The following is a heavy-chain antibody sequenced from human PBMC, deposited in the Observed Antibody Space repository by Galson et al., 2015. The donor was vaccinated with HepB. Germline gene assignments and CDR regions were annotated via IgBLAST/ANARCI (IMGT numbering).Heavy chain of an antibody. CDR1: GFTFSSYS. CDR3: AKAHDDHVWEYFDY. V-gene: IGHV3-30*18. J-gene: IGHJ4*02. CDR2: ISYGGSNK. Sequence: SLRLSCAASGFTFSSYSMHWVRQAPGKGLEWVAVISYGGSNKYYADSVKGRFTISRDNSKNTLYLQMNSLRAEDTAVYYCAKAHDDHVWEYFDYWGQGTLVTVSS. D-gene: IGHD3-16*01.